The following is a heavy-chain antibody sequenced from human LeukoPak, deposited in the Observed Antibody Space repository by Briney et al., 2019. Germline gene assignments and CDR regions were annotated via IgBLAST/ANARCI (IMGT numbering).Heavy chain of an antibody. CDR1: GGSISSGSYY. CDR2: IYTSGST. J-gene: IGHJ4*02. D-gene: IGHD3-22*01. CDR3: ARVTTGGYYNY. V-gene: IGHV4-61*02. Sequence: SQTLSLTCSVSGGSISSGSYYWSWIRQPAGKGLDWIGRIYTSGSTNYNPSLKSRVTMSFDASNNQFSLRLSSVTAADTAVYYCARVTTGGYYNYWGQGTLVTVSS.